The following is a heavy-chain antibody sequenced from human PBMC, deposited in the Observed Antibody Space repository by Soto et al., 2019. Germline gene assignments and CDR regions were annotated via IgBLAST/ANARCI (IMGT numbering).Heavy chain of an antibody. CDR3: ARDRYDFWSGPQNWFDP. CDR2: IYYSGST. D-gene: IGHD3-3*01. J-gene: IGHJ5*02. V-gene: IGHV4-31*03. CDR1: GDSISSGCYH. Sequence: SETLSLTCTVSGDSISSGCYHWTWVRQYPGKGLEWIGYIYYSGSTYYNPSLKSRVTISVDTSKNQFSLKLSSVTAADTAVYYCARDRYDFWSGPQNWFDPWGQGTLVTVSS.